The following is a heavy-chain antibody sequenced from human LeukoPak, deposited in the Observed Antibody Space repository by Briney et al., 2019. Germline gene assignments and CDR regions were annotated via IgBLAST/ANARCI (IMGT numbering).Heavy chain of an antibody. Sequence: GGSLRLSCAVSGFPFSSYAMSWVRQAPGKGLEWVSGISSSGASTYYADSVKGRFTISRDNSKNTLYLQMNSLRAEDTAVYYCAKDLVELSSWDMDTAPFDYWGQGTLVTVSS. D-gene: IGHD5-18*01. CDR3: AKDLVELSSWDMDTAPFDY. CDR2: ISSSGAST. V-gene: IGHV3-23*01. J-gene: IGHJ4*02. CDR1: GFPFSSYA.